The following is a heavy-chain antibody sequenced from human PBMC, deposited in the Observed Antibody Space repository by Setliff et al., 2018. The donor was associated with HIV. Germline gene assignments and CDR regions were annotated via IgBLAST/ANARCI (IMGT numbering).Heavy chain of an antibody. D-gene: IGHD5-18*01. J-gene: IGHJ6*03. CDR2: IWYDGGNE. CDR1: GFTFSSYG. V-gene: IGHV3-33*01. CDR3: AREVYRYDDGSESMDV. Sequence: PGGSLRLSCAASGFTFSSYGMHWVRQTPGKGLEWVAVIWYDGGNENYAGSVKGRFTISRDNSKNILSLQMNSLRAEDTAVYYCAREVYRYDDGSESMDVWGKGTTVTVSS.